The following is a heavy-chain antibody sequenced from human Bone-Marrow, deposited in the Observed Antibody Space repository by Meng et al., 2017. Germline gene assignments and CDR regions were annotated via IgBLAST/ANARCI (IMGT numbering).Heavy chain of an antibody. J-gene: IGHJ1*01. CDR2: IYHSGST. V-gene: IGHV4-31*03. CDR1: GGSISSGGYY. D-gene: IGHD6-13*01. Sequence: VQLQESGPGPVKPSQTLSLTCTVSGGSISSGGYYWSWIRQHPGKGLEWIGYIYHSGSTYYNPSLKSRVTISVDTSKNQFSLKLSSVTAADTAVYYCARGPLSAAGTMGYFQHWGQGTLVTVSS. CDR3: ARGPLSAAGTMGYFQH.